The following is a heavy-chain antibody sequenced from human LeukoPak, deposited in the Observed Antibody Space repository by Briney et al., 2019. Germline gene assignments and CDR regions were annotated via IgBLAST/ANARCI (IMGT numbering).Heavy chain of an antibody. J-gene: IGHJ4*02. V-gene: IGHV3-21*01. CDR1: GFTFSSYS. CDR2: ISSSSSYI. CDR3: ATSVYYYGSGSFY. D-gene: IGHD3-10*01. Sequence: GGSLRLSCAASGFTFSSYSMNWVRQAPGKGLEWVSSISSSSSYIYYADSVKGRFTISRDNAKNSLYLQMNSLRAEDTAVCYCATSVYYYGSGSFYWGQGTLVTVSS.